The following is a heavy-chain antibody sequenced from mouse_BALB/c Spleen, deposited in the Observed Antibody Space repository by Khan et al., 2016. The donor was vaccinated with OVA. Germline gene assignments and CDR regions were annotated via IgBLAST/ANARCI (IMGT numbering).Heavy chain of an antibody. Sequence: VQLKQSGAELVRPGVSVKISCKGSGYIFTDFSMHWVKRSHAKSLEWIGVISTYYGDTIYNQNFKDKATLTVEKSSSTAYMELARLTSEDSAIYYCARVSGNYRFAYWGQGTLVTVSA. V-gene: IGHV1S137*01. D-gene: IGHD2-1*01. CDR3: ARVSGNYRFAY. CDR2: ISTYYGDT. J-gene: IGHJ3*01. CDR1: GYIFTDFS.